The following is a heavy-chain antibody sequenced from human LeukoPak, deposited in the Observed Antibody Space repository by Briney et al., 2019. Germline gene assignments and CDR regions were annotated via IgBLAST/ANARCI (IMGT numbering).Heavy chain of an antibody. D-gene: IGHD2-15*01. V-gene: IGHV3-48*04. J-gene: IGHJ4*02. CDR3: ARGFPEGVVVAAPIDY. CDR2: ISSSSSTI. Sequence: GGSLSLSCAASGFTFSSYSMNWVRQAPGKGLEWVSYISSSSSTIYYADSVKGRFTISRDNAKNTLYLQMNSLRAEDTAVYYCARGFPEGVVVAAPIDYWGQGTLVTVSS. CDR1: GFTFSSYS.